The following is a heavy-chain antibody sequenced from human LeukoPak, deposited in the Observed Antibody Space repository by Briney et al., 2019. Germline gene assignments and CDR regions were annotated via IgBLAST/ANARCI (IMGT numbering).Heavy chain of an antibody. Sequence: GGSLRLSCAASGFTFSSYAMNWVRQAPGKGLEWVSAISVSGARTYYADSVKGRFTISRDNSKNTLDLQMNSLTAEDTAVYYCTTDITMIVVVIEIDYWGQGTLVTVSS. CDR1: GFTFSSYA. J-gene: IGHJ4*02. CDR3: TTDITMIVVVIEIDY. CDR2: ISVSGART. V-gene: IGHV3-23*01. D-gene: IGHD3-22*01.